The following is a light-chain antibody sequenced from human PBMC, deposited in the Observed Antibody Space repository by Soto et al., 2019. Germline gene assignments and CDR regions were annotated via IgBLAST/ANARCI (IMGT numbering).Light chain of an antibody. CDR2: AAS. CDR3: QQYYSYPPGT. V-gene: IGKV1-8*01. Sequence: AIRMTQSPSSFSASTGDRVTITCRASQGISSYLAWYQQKPGKAPKLLIYAASTLQSGVPSRFSGSGSGTDFTLTISCLQSEDFATYYCQQYYSYPPGTFGQGTKGEIK. CDR1: QGISSY. J-gene: IGKJ1*01.